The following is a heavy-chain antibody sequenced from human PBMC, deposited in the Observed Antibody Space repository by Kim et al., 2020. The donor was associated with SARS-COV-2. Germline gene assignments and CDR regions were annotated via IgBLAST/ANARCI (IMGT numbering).Heavy chain of an antibody. CDR2: INSDGSST. D-gene: IGHD6-13*01. V-gene: IGHV3-74*01. CDR1: GFTFSSYW. CDR3: ARVGIAAARYYYGMDV. J-gene: IGHJ6*02. Sequence: GGSLRLSCAASGFTFSSYWMHWVRQAPGKGLVWVSRINSDGSSTSYADSVKGRFTISRDNAKNTLYLQMNSLRAEDTAVYYCARVGIAAARYYYGMDVWGQGTTVTVSS.